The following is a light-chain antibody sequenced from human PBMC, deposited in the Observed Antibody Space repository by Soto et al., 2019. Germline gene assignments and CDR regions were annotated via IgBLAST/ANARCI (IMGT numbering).Light chain of an antibody. CDR3: QKYDTAPLT. Sequence: DIQVTQSPSSLSASLGDRVSITCRASRDISNYLAWYQQKPGQVPRLLISGASTLHSGVPSRFSGSGSGTDLTLTITSLQPEDIATYFCQKYDTAPLTFGGGTKVEI. V-gene: IGKV1-27*01. CDR2: GAS. J-gene: IGKJ4*01. CDR1: RDISNY.